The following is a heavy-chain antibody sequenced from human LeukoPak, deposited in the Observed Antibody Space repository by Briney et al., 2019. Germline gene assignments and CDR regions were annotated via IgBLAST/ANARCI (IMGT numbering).Heavy chain of an antibody. J-gene: IGHJ5*02. CDR2: MNPNSGNT. CDR1: GYTFTSYD. D-gene: IGHD3-22*01. Sequence: ASVKVSCKASGYTFTSYDINWVRQATGQGLEWMGWMNPNSGNTGYAQKFQGRVTMTRNTSISTVYMELSSLRSEDTAVYYCARAHYYDKSTVNWFDPWGQGTLVTVSS. V-gene: IGHV1-8*01. CDR3: ARAHYYDKSTVNWFDP.